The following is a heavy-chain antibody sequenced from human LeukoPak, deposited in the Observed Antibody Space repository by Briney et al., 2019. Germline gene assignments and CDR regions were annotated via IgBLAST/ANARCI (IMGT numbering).Heavy chain of an antibody. Sequence: PSETLSLTCTVSGGSIRSYYWSWIRQPAGKGLEWIGRIYTSGSTNYNPSLKSRVTLSVDTLQKEVSLTLSSMTAADTAVYFCARGSGSYRPLYFFDYWGQGTLVTVSS. CDR1: GGSIRSYY. CDR2: IYTSGST. CDR3: ARGSGSYRPLYFFDY. D-gene: IGHD1-26*01. J-gene: IGHJ4*02. V-gene: IGHV4-4*07.